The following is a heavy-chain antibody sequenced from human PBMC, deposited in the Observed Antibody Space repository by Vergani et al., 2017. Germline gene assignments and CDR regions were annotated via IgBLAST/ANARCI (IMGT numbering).Heavy chain of an antibody. J-gene: IGHJ6*02. CDR3: AKDRTYYDFWSGYYHYYYGMDV. D-gene: IGHD3-3*01. CDR1: GFTVSSNY. V-gene: IGHV3-23*04. CDR2: ISGSGGST. Sequence: EVQLVESGGGLIQPGGSLRLSCAASGFTVSSNYMSWVRQAPGKGLEWVSAISGSGGSTYYADSVKGRFTISRDNSKNTLYLQMNSLRAEDTAVYYCAKDRTYYDFWSGYYHYYYGMDVWGQGTTVTVSS.